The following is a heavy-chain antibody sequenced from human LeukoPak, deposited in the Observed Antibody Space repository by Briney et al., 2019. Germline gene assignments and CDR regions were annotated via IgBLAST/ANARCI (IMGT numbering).Heavy chain of an antibody. D-gene: IGHD5-24*01. J-gene: IGHJ4*02. CDR2: IHTSGST. V-gene: IGHV4-61*02. CDR3: ARAIRRDGYNPFDY. Sequence: SQTLSLTCTVSGVSISSGNYYWSWIRQPAGKGLECIGRIHTSGSTNYNPSLKSRVTMSVDTSKNQFSLKLSSVTAADTAVYYCARAIRRDGYNPFDYWGQGTLVTVSS. CDR1: GVSISSGNYY.